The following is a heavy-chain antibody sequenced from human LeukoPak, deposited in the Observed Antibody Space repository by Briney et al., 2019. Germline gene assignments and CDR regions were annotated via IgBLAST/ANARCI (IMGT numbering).Heavy chain of an antibody. D-gene: IGHD2-15*01. Sequence: VASVKVSCKASGYTFTSYGISWVRQAPGQGLEWMGGIIPIFGTANYAQKFQGRVTITADESTSTAYMELSSLRSEDTAVYYCARIPDCSGGSCYPGEYWFDPWGQGTLVTVSS. CDR2: IIPIFGTA. J-gene: IGHJ5*02. V-gene: IGHV1-69*13. CDR3: ARIPDCSGGSCYPGEYWFDP. CDR1: GYTFTSYG.